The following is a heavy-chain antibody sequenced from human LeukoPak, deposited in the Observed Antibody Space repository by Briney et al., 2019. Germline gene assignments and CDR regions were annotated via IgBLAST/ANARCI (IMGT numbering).Heavy chain of an antibody. CDR2: MNPNSGNT. CDR1: GYTFTNYD. Sequence: ASVKVSCKASGYTFTNYDINWVRQATGQGLEWMGWMNPNSGNTGYAQKFQGRVTMTRNTSISTAYMELSSLRSEDTAVYYCARDGYKTTNRAFDYWGQGTLVTVSS. J-gene: IGHJ4*02. V-gene: IGHV1-8*01. D-gene: IGHD5-24*01. CDR3: ARDGYKTTNRAFDY.